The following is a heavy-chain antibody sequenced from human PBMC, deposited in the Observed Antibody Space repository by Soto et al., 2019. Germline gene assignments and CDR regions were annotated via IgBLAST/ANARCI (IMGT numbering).Heavy chain of an antibody. Sequence: SETLSLTCAVSDGSISSINWCGWVRPPPGKGLEWIGEIYHSGSTNYNPSLKSRVTISVDKSKNQFSLKLSSVTAADTAVYYCARRGDYYDSSGYYPSGAFYIWGQGTMVTVSS. CDR3: ARRGDYYDSSGYYPSGAFYI. V-gene: IGHV4-4*02. CDR1: DGSISSINW. D-gene: IGHD3-22*01. J-gene: IGHJ3*02. CDR2: IYHSGST.